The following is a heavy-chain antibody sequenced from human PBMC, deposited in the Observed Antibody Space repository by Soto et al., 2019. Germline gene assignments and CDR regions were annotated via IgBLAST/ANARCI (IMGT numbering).Heavy chain of an antibody. CDR2: INHSGST. J-gene: IGHJ4*02. Sequence: SETLSLTCAVYGGSFSGYYWSWIRQPPGKGLEWIGEINHSGSTNYNPSLKSRVTISVDTSKNQFSLKLSSVTAADTAVYYCARRVHLGELSPLSVDYWGQGTLVTVSS. CDR1: GGSFSGYY. V-gene: IGHV4-34*01. D-gene: IGHD3-16*02. CDR3: ARRVHLGELSPLSVDY.